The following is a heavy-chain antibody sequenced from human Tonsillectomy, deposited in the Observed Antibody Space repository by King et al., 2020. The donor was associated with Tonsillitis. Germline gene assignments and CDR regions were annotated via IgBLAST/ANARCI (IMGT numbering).Heavy chain of an antibody. CDR3: ARGLSYYDILTGYFDF. CDR1: GYTFTDYY. V-gene: IGHV1-2*02. CDR2: INPNTGGT. Sequence: QLVQSGAEVKKPGASVKVSCKASGYTFTDYYMHWLRQAPGQGLEWMGWINPNTGGTNHAQKFQGRVTMARDTSISTAYMELIRLRSDATAVYYCARGLSYYDILTGYFDFWGQGTLVTVSS. J-gene: IGHJ4*02. D-gene: IGHD3-9*01.